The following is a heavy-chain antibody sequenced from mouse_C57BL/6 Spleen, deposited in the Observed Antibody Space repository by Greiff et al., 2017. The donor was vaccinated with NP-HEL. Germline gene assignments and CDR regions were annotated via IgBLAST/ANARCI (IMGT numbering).Heavy chain of an antibody. CDR3: SRAGYYYCSICFDY. D-gene: IGHD1-1*01. J-gene: IGHJ2*01. CDR1: GYNFTDYN. CDR2: INPNNGGT. V-gene: IGHV1-22*01. Sequence: EVQLQQSGPELVKPGASVKMSCKASGYNFTDYNMHWVKQSHGKSLEWIGYINPNNGGTSYNQKFKGKATLTVNKSSSTAYMELRSLTSYDSAVYYCSRAGYYYCSICFDYWGQGTTLTVSS.